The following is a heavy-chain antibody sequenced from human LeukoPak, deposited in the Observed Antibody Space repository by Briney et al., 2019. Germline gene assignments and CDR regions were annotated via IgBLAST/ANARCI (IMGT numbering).Heavy chain of an antibody. Sequence: PSETLSLTCTVSGGSISSGSYYWGWIRQPPGKGLEWIGNIYYSGSTSYNPSLKSRVTISVDMSKNQFSLKLSSVTAADTAVYYCARRHFGSALRDYWGQGTLVTVSS. CDR2: IYYSGST. V-gene: IGHV4-39*01. CDR3: ARRHFGSALRDY. J-gene: IGHJ4*02. D-gene: IGHD3-10*01. CDR1: GGSISSGSYY.